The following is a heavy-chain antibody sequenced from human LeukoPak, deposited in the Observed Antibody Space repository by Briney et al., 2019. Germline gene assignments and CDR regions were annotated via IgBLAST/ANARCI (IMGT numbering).Heavy chain of an antibody. V-gene: IGHV4-59*01. Sequence: SETLSLTCTVSGGSIRSYYWSWIRQPPGKGLAWIGYIYYSGSTNYNPSLKSRVTISVDTSKNQFSLKLSSVTAADTAVYYCVCSAAANYYYYGMDVWGQGTTVTVSS. CDR2: IYYSGST. CDR3: VCSAAANYYYYGMDV. J-gene: IGHJ6*02. D-gene: IGHD2-15*01. CDR1: GGSIRSYY.